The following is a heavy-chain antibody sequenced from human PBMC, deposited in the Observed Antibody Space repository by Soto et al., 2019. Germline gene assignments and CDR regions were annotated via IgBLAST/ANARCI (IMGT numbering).Heavy chain of an antibody. D-gene: IGHD2-21*01. Sequence: GGSLRLSCAASGFTFSSYAMSWVRQAPGKGLEWVSSISDSGGNTYYADSVKGRFTISRDNSKNTLYLQVNSLRAEDTAVYYCAKDPPIPTLTIPRFYYYFMDVWCQGTTVTVS. J-gene: IGHJ6*02. CDR3: AKDPPIPTLTIPRFYYYFMDV. V-gene: IGHV3-23*01. CDR1: GFTFSSYA. CDR2: ISDSGGNT.